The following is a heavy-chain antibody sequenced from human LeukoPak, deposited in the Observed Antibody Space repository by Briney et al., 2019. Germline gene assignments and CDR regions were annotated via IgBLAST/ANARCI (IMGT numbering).Heavy chain of an antibody. Sequence: ASVKVSCKASGYTFTGYYLHWVRQAPGQGLEWMGWINPNNGVTNYAQNFQGRVTMTRDTSISTAYMELSSLRSDDTAVFYCAREGGTYAFDYWGQGTPVTVSP. D-gene: IGHD1-26*01. V-gene: IGHV1-2*02. CDR1: GYTFTGYY. CDR2: INPNNGVT. J-gene: IGHJ4*02. CDR3: AREGGTYAFDY.